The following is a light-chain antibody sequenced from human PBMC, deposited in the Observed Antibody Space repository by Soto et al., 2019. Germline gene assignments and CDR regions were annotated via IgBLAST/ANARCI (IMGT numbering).Light chain of an antibody. CDR3: QQSSHTLSIT. J-gene: IGKJ5*01. CDR1: ESISRH. CDR2: AAS. V-gene: IGKV1-39*01. Sequence: DIQMTQSPSSLSASVGDRVTITCRARESISRHLNWYQQKPGKAPNLLIYAASSLQNGVPPRFSGSGSGTDFTLTISNLQPEDFATYYCQQSSHTLSITCGEGTRLEIK.